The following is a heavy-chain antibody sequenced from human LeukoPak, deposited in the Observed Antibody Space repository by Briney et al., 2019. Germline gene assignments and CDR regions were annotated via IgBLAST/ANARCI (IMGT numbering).Heavy chain of an antibody. CDR2: IGSSGNTK. CDR3: ALLAVASDFDY. V-gene: IGHV3-48*03. J-gene: IGHJ4*02. CDR1: GFTFSIYE. Sequence: SGGSLRLSCAVSGFTFSIYEMNWVRQAPGKGLEWVSNIGSSGNTKYYADSVKGRFTVSRDNAKNSLCLQMNSLRAEDTAVYYCALLAVASDFDYWGQGALVTVSS. D-gene: IGHD6-19*01.